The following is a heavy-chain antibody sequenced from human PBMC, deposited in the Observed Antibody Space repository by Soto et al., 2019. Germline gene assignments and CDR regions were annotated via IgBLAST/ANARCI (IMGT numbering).Heavy chain of an antibody. CDR2: VYPDESDT. D-gene: IGHD1-7*01. CDR1: GDTFSDYW. CDR3: VRQNTWNSYYGMDV. V-gene: IGHV5-51*01. Sequence: PGESLKISCKASGDTFSDYWIGWVRQMPGEGLEWMGIVYPDESDTRYSPSFQGQVSISADMSITTAYLQWSSLKASDTAIYFCVRQNTWNSYYGMDVWGQGTTVTVSS. J-gene: IGHJ6*02.